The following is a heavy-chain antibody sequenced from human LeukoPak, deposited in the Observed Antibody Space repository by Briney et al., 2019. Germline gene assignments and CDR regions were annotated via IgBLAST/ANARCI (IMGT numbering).Heavy chain of an antibody. CDR3: ARDPRIKDHSSGYDDY. J-gene: IGHJ4*02. D-gene: IGHD3-22*01. Sequence: SVKVSCKASGGTFSSYTIGWVRQAPGQGLEWMGRIIPILGIANYAQKFQGRVTITADKSTSTAYMELSSLRSEDTAVYYCARDPRIKDHSSGYDDYWGQGTLVIVSS. CDR1: GGTFSSYT. V-gene: IGHV1-69*04. CDR2: IIPILGIA.